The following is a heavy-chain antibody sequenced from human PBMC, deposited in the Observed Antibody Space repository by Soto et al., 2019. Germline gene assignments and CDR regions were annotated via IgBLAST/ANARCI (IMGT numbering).Heavy chain of an antibody. CDR3: ARDFPYCGSTSCYSAAPKY. D-gene: IGHD2-2*01. J-gene: IGHJ4*02. CDR1: GFTFSSYG. Sequence: GGSLRLSCAASGFTFSSYGMHWVRQAPGKGLEWVAVISYDGSNKYYADSVKGRFTISRDNSKTTLYLQMNSLSTEDTAVYYCARDFPYCGSTSCYSAAPKYWGQGTLGTVSA. CDR2: ISYDGSNK. V-gene: IGHV3-30*03.